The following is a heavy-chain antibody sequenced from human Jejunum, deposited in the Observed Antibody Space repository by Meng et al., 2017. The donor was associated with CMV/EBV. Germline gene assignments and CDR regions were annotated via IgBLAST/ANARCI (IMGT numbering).Heavy chain of an antibody. J-gene: IGHJ4*02. CDR1: FSLDE. V-gene: IGHV3-48*03. CDR3: ARDQPALWSGHPTGWDS. Sequence: FSLDEMKWVGQATGKGREGASYSRNNGRTIYYVVAAKGRSTISRDNSKNPLYLQMNSPRAEDTAVYYCARDQPALWSGHPTGWDSWGQGTLVTVSS. D-gene: IGHD3-3*01. CDR2: SRNNGRTI.